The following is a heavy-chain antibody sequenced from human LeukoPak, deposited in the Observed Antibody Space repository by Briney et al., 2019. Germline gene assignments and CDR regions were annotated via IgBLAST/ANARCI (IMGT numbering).Heavy chain of an antibody. D-gene: IGHD2/OR15-2a*01. CDR2: IKQDGSEI. V-gene: IGHV3-7*01. J-gene: IGHJ4*02. CDR3: ARDTRGISDY. Sequence: GGSLRLSCAASRFTFSSYWMSWVRQAPGKGLEWVANIKQDGSEIHYVDSVRGRFTISRDNAKNSLYLQMNSLRVEDTAVYYCARDTRGISDYWGQGTLVTVSS. CDR1: RFTFSSYW.